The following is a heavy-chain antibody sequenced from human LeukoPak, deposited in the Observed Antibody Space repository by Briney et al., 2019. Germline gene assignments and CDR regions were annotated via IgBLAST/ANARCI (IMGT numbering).Heavy chain of an antibody. J-gene: IGHJ6*03. CDR2: IIPIFGTA. Sequence: GASVKVSCKASGGTFSSYAISWVRQAPGQGLEWMGGIIPIFGTANYAQKFQGRVTITTDESTSTAYMELSSLRSEDTDVYYCAVVGATTDYYYYMDVWGKGTTVTVSS. CDR1: GGTFSSYA. V-gene: IGHV1-69*05. CDR3: AVVGATTDYYYYMDV. D-gene: IGHD1-26*01.